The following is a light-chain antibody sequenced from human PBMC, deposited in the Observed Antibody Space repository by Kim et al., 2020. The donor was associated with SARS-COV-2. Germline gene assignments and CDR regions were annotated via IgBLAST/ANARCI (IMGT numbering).Light chain of an antibody. CDR1: QSISSN. CDR3: QQYNNWWT. J-gene: IGKJ1*01. CDR2: DAS. Sequence: EIVMTQSPATLSVSPGERATLSCRASQSISSNLAWYQQKPGQAPRLLISDASTMATGIPARFSGSGSGTEFTLTISSLQSEDFAVYYCQQYNNWWTFGQGTKVDIK. V-gene: IGKV3-15*01.